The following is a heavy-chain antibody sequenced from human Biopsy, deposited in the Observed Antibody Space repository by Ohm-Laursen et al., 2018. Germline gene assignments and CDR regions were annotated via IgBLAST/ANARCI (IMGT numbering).Heavy chain of an antibody. J-gene: IGHJ4*02. CDR1: GGTFTNYA. Sequence: SSVKVSCKLSGGTFTNYAISWVRQAPGPGLEWMGGISPVFGAVKYAEKFRGRLTITAGESTGTAYMELNSLTSDDTAVYYCATDAVGGLAVFGGQGTLVTVSS. CDR2: ISPVFGAV. CDR3: ATDAVGGLAVF. D-gene: IGHD3-16*01. V-gene: IGHV1-69*01.